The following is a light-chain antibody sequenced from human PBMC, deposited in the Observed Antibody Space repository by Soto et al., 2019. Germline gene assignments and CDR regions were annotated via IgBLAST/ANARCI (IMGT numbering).Light chain of an antibody. CDR3: QHCNKTLPT. CDR1: QSLSSD. CDR2: GIS. J-gene: IGKJ1*01. V-gene: IGKV3D-15*01. Sequence: EIVLTQSPATLSVSPGERSTLSCRASQSLSSDLAWYQQKPGQAPRLVIYGISTRATGVPARISGSGSGTEFTLTISSLQSEDFAAYYCQHCNKTLPTFGQGTKVDIK.